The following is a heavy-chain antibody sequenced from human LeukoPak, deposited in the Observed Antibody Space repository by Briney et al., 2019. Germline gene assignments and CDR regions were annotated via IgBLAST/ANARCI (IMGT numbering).Heavy chain of an antibody. Sequence: EASVKVSCKASGYTFTTYNINWVRQAPGQGLEWMGWISGYNGNTNYAQKLQGRVTMTTDTSTSTAYMELRSLKSDDTAVYYCARDRTLFDYWGQGTLVTVSS. V-gene: IGHV1-18*01. CDR1: GYTFTTYN. CDR3: ARDRTLFDY. CDR2: ISGYNGNT. D-gene: IGHD1-14*01. J-gene: IGHJ4*02.